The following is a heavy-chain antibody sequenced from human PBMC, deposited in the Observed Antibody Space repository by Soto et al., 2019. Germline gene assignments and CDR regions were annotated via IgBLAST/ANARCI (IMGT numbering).Heavy chain of an antibody. J-gene: IGHJ6*02. CDR1: GGTFSSYA. CDR3: AKDTIGWEGGGDYYGMDV. Sequence: QVQLVQSGAEVKKPGSSVKVSCKASGGTFSSYAISWVRQAPGQGLEWMGGIIPIFGTANYAQKFQGRVTITADKSTSTAYMELSSLRSEDTAVYYCAKDTIGWEGGGDYYGMDVWGQGTTVTVSS. CDR2: IIPIFGTA. V-gene: IGHV1-69*06. D-gene: IGHD1-26*01.